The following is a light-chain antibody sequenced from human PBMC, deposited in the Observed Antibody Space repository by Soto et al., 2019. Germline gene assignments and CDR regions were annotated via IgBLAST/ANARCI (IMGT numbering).Light chain of an antibody. Sequence: QSVLTQPASVSGSPGQSITISCTGTSGDVGGYDCVSWYQQYPGKAPKLMIYEVSNRPSGVSNRFSGSKSGNTASLTISGLQAEDEADYYCSSYTARSTAAYVFGTGTQLTVL. CDR3: SSYTARSTAAYV. J-gene: IGLJ1*01. CDR2: EVS. V-gene: IGLV2-14*01. CDR1: SGDVGGYDC.